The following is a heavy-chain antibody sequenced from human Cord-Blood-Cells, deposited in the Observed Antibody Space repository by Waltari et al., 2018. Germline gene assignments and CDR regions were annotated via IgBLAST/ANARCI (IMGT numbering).Heavy chain of an antibody. V-gene: IGHV1-69*01. CDR1: GGTFSSYA. Sequence: QVQLVQSGAEVKKPGSSVKVSCKASGGTFSSYAISWVRQAPGQGLEWMGGIIPMFGTANYAQKFQGRVTITADESTSTAYMELSSLRSEDTAVYYCARGQGLLRYSSSWYWFDPWGQGTLVTVSS. J-gene: IGHJ5*02. CDR3: ARGQGLLRYSSSWYWFDP. CDR2: IIPMFGTA. D-gene: IGHD6-13*01.